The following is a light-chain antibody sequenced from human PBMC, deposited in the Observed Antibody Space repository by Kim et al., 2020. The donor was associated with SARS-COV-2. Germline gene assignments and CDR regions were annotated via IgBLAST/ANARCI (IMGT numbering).Light chain of an antibody. J-gene: IGKJ2*01. CDR3: QLHVNWPPFT. CDR1: QSISNN. CDR2: SAS. V-gene: IGKV3-15*01. Sequence: VSPGERVTLSCRASQSISNNLAWYQQTPGQAPRLLIYSASTRATGIPARFSGSGSGTEFTLTISSLQSEDFAVYYCQLHVNWPPFTFGQGTKLEI.